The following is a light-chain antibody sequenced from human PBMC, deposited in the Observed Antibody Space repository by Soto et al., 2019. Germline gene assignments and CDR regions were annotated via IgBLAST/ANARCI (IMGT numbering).Light chain of an antibody. J-gene: IGKJ4*01. CDR3: LQVSSFPLA. Sequence: DIQMTQSPSSVSASVGDRVSIVCRASQGMATSLAWYQQKPGQVPKLLIYDASSLQSGVPSRFSGSGSGTVFTLTVSSLQPYDFATYFCLQVSSFPLAFGGGTKVEIK. CDR2: DAS. CDR1: QGMATS. V-gene: IGKV1-12*01.